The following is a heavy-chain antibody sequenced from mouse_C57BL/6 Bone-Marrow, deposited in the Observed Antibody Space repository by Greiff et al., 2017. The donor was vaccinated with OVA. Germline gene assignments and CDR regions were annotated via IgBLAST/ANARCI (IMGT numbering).Heavy chain of an antibody. D-gene: IGHD1-1*01. CDR1: GYTFTSYW. J-gene: IGHJ1*03. Sequence: QVQLQQSGAELVMPGASVKLSCKASGYTFTSYWMHWVKQRPGQGLEWIGEIDPSDSYTNYNQKFKGKSTLTVDKSSSTAYMQLSSLTSEDSAVYDCARIYYGSSYWYFDVWGTGTTVTVSS. CDR3: ARIYYGSSYWYFDV. CDR2: IDPSDSYT. V-gene: IGHV1-69*01.